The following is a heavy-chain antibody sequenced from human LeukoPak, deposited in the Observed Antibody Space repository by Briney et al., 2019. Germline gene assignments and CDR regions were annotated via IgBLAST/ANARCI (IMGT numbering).Heavy chain of an antibody. D-gene: IGHD3-22*01. Sequence: GASVTVSCKASGYAFTSYYMHWVRQAPGQGLEWMGIINPSGGSTSYAQKFQGRVTMTRDTSTSTVYMELSSLRSEDTAVYYCARDKDYYDSSGYLYYFDYWGQGTLVTVSS. CDR1: GYAFTSYY. CDR3: ARDKDYYDSSGYLYYFDY. CDR2: INPSGGST. V-gene: IGHV1-46*01. J-gene: IGHJ4*02.